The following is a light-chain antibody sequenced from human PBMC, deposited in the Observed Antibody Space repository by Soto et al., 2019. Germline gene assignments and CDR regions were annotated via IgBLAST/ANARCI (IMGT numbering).Light chain of an antibody. V-gene: IGKV1-17*03. Sequence: DIPMTQSPSAMSASLGDRVTITCRASQGISNSLAWFQQKPGRVPKRLIYGASTLQSWAPSRFSGSASGAAFTLTISSLQPEDFAVYHCQQYGSLSWTFGQGTKVEIK. CDR3: QQYGSLSWT. J-gene: IGKJ1*01. CDR2: GAS. CDR1: QGISNS.